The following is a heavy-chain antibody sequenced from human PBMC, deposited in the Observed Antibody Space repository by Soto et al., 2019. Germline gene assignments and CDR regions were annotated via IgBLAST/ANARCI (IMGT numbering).Heavy chain of an antibody. Sequence: GGSLRLSCAASGFTFSIYSMNWVRQAPGKGLEWVSSISSRSSDIYYADSVKGRFTISRDNAKNSLYMQMNSLRAEDTAVYYCARGDVGDYYGMDVWGQGNTVYVS. V-gene: IGHV3-21*01. CDR1: GFTFSIYS. CDR2: ISSRSSDI. D-gene: IGHD3-10*01. J-gene: IGHJ6*02. CDR3: ARGDVGDYYGMDV.